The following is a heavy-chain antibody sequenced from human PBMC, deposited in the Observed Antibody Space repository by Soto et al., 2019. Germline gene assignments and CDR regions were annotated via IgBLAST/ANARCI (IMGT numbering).Heavy chain of an antibody. CDR1: GFTFSSYG. D-gene: IGHD3-3*01. J-gene: IGHJ6*02. V-gene: IGHV3-30*18. CDR2: ISYDGSNK. CDR3: AKDPPPDFWSGYFSHYYGMDV. Sequence: GGSLRLSCAASGFTFSSYGMHWVRQAPGKGLEWVAVISYDGSNKYYADSVKGRFTISRDNSKNTLCLQMNSLRAEETAVYYCAKDPPPDFWSGYFSHYYGMDVWGQGTTVTVSS.